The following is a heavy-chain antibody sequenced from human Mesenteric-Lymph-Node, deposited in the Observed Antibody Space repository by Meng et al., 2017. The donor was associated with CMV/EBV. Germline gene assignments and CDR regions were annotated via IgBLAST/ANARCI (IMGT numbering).Heavy chain of an antibody. V-gene: IGHV4-31*03. CDR3: ARYRGSGEGWFDP. CDR1: GGSVSSGDYY. D-gene: IGHD2-21*01. J-gene: IGHJ5*02. CDR2: IYYSGST. Sequence: SETLSLTCTVSGGSVSSGDYYWSWIRQHPGKGLEWIGYIYYSGSTYHNPSLKSRVTISVDTSKNQFSLKLTSVTAADTAVYYCARYRGSGEGWFDPWGQGTPVTVSS.